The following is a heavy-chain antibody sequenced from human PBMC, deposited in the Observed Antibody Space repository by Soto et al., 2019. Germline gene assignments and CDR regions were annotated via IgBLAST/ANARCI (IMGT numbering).Heavy chain of an antibody. V-gene: IGHV3-33*01. CDR2: IWYDGSNK. J-gene: IGHJ4*02. CDR3: ARGSSGYGGDY. Sequence: GGSLRLSCAASGFTFSSYVMQWVRQAPGKGLEWVAVIWYDGSNKYYADSVKGRFTISRDNSKNTLYLQMNSLRAEDTAVYYCARGSSGYGGDYWGQGTLVTVSS. D-gene: IGHD3-22*01. CDR1: GFTFSSYV.